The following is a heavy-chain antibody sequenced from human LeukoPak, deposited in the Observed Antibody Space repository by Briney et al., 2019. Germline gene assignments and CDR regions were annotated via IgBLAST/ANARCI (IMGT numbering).Heavy chain of an antibody. Sequence: SETLSLNCTVSGGSISSYYWSWIRQPPGKGLEWIWYIYYSGSTNYNPSLKSRVTISVDTSKNQFSLKLSSVTAADTAVYYCAREKGYYDSSGYWAGNFDYWGQGTLVTVSS. J-gene: IGHJ4*02. V-gene: IGHV4-59*12. CDR2: IYYSGST. CDR3: AREKGYYDSSGYWAGNFDY. D-gene: IGHD3-22*01. CDR1: GGSISSYY.